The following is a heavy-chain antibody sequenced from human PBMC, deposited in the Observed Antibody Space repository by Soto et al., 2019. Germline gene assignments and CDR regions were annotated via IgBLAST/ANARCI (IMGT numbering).Heavy chain of an antibody. D-gene: IGHD5-12*01. J-gene: IGHJ5*02. CDR3: ARHSRYSGYDA. V-gene: IGHV4-39*01. CDR1: GGSISSSSYY. Sequence: ETLSLTCTVSGGSISSSSYYWGWIRQPPGKGLEWIGSIYYSGSTYYNPSLKSRVTISVDTSKNQFSLKLSSVTAADTAVYYCARHSRYSGYDAWGQGTLVTVSS. CDR2: IYYSGST.